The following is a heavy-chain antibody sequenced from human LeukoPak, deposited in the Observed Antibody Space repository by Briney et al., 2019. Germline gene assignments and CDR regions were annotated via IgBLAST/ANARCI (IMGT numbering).Heavy chain of an antibody. CDR1: GYTFTGYY. V-gene: IGHV1-2*06. J-gene: IGHJ4*02. CDR2: INPNSGGT. CDR3: ARGSRDIVGATDY. D-gene: IGHD1-26*01. Sequence: ASVRVSCMASGYTFTGYYMHWGRQAPGQGLEWMGRINPNSGGTNYAQKFQGRVTMTRDTSISTAYMELSRLRSDDTAVYYCARGSRDIVGATDYWGQGTLVTVSS.